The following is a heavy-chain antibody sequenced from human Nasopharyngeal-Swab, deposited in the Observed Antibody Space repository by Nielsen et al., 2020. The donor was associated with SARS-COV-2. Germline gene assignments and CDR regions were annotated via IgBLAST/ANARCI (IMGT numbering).Heavy chain of an antibody. D-gene: IGHD5-18*01. V-gene: IGHV3-48*04. CDR3: AKARRTDTCGYECFDS. Sequence: GGSLRLSCAASGFTFSSYSMNWVRQAPGKGLEWVSYISSSSTIYYADSVKGRFTISRDNAKNSLYLQMNSLRADDTALYYCAKARRTDTCGYECFDSWGQGTLVTVSS. CDR2: ISSSSTI. CDR1: GFTFSSYS. J-gene: IGHJ4*02.